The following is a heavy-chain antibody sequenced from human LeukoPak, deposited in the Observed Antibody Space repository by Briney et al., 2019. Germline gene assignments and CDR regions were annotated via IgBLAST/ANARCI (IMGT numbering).Heavy chain of an antibody. CDR2: ISGSGGST. J-gene: IGHJ4*02. CDR1: GFTFSSYA. D-gene: IGHD2-2*01. Sequence: GGSLRLSCAASGFTFSSYAMSWVRQAPGKGLEWVSAISGSGGSTYFIDSVKGRFTISRDNSKNTLYLQMNSLRAEDTAVYYCAKDHSNSWYSDYWGQGTLVTVSS. V-gene: IGHV3-23*01. CDR3: AKDHSNSWYSDY.